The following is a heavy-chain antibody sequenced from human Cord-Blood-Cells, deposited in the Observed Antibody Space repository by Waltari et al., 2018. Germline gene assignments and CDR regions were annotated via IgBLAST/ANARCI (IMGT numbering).Heavy chain of an antibody. D-gene: IGHD6-13*01. CDR3: AKGQFSSSWYGDY. CDR2: ISGSGGST. J-gene: IGHJ4*02. V-gene: IGHV3-23*01. Sequence: GKGLEWVSAISGSGGSTYYADSVKGRFTISRDNSKNTLYLQMNSLRAEDTAVYYCAKGQFSSSWYGDYWGQGTLVTVSS.